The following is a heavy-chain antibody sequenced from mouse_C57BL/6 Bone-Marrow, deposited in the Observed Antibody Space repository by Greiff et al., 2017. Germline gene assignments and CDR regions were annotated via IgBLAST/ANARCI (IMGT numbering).Heavy chain of an antibody. J-gene: IGHJ4*01. CDR1: GFTFNTYA. CDR2: IRSKSSNYAT. Sequence: EVQLVESGGGLVQPKGSLKLSCAASGFTFNTYAMHWVSQAPGKGLEWVARIRSKSSNYATYYADSGKDRFTISRDDSQSMLYLQMNNLTTEHTAMYSCVREGGNLYAMDYWGQGTSVTVSS. V-gene: IGHV10-3*01. D-gene: IGHD2-1*01. CDR3: VREGGNLYAMDY.